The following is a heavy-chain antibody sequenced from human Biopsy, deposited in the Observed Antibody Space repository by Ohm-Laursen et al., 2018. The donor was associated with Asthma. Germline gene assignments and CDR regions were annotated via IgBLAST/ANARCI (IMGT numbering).Heavy chain of an antibody. V-gene: IGHV4-31*03. D-gene: IGHD3-10*01. J-gene: IGHJ6*02. Sequence: SQTLSLTCTVSGGSLTSAYWSWVRQYPEKGLEWIGYIYYSGTTVCNPSLKSRVSMSVDTSKNQVSLKLSSVTAADTAVYYCAREKAYGSGSLYGMDVWGQGTTATVSS. CDR3: AREKAYGSGSLYGMDV. CDR1: GGSLTSAY. CDR2: IYYSGTT.